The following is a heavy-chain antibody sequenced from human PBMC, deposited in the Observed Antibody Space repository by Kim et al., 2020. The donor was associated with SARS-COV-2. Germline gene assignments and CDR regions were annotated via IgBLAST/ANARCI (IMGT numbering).Heavy chain of an antibody. CDR2: IDYGGTTT. Sequence: GGSLRLSCAASGFTFSNYDLSSVRQAPGKGLEWVSGIDYGGTTTYYSDSVKGRFTISRDNSKSTLYLQMNGLTAGDTAVYYCAKHEERTHDYWGQGTLVTVSS. J-gene: IGHJ4*02. CDR1: GFTFSNYD. V-gene: IGHV3-23*01. CDR3: AKHEERTHDY.